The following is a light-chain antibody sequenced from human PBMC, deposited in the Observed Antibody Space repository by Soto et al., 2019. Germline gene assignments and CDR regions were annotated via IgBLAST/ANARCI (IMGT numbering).Light chain of an antibody. J-gene: IGKJ5*01. CDR1: QNIYSN. V-gene: IGKV3D-15*01. Sequence: IVMTQSLATLSVSLGERTTFACRASQNIYSNIAWYQQRSGQAPRLLIYRASTRATGVPDRFSCSASGRDFNLTISRLDTEDFAIYLCQQLGSSTITVCPGTRLAIK. CDR2: RAS. CDR3: QQLGSSTIT.